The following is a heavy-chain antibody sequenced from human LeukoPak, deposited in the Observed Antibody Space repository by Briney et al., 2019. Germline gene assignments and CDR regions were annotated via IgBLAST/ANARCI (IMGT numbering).Heavy chain of an antibody. D-gene: IGHD6-6*01. CDR3: GRVGGRSKAAKGDAFDI. CDR2: MRRDGNEI. CDR1: GFTFSTYW. Sequence: GGSLRLSCSASGFTFSTYWMSWVRQAPGKGLEWVANMRRDGNEIYYLDSVRGRFTISRDNAKNSLYLQMNSLRAEDTAVYYCGRVGGRSKAAKGDAFDIWGQGTMVVVSS. J-gene: IGHJ3*02. V-gene: IGHV3-7*01.